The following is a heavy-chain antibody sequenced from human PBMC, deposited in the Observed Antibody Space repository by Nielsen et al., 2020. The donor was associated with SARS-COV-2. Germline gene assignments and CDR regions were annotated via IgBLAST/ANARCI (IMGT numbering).Heavy chain of an antibody. Sequence: GGSLRLSCAASGFTFSSYGMHWVRQAPGKGLEWVAVIWYDGSNKYYADSVKGRFTIPRDNSKNTLYLQMNSLRAEDTAVYYCASSDGSGSYPFDYWGQGTLVTVSS. D-gene: IGHD3-10*01. J-gene: IGHJ4*02. CDR2: IWYDGSNK. CDR1: GFTFSSYG. V-gene: IGHV3-33*08. CDR3: ASSDGSGSYPFDY.